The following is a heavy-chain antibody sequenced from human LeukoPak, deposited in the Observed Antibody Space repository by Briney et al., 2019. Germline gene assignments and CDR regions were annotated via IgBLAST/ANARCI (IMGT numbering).Heavy chain of an antibody. D-gene: IGHD5-18*01. CDR1: GYTFAAFH. CDR2: INPNTGGT. V-gene: IGHV1-2*02. Sequence: ASVKVSCKASGYTFAAFHMHWVRQAPGQGLEWMGWINPNTGGTKYAQKFQGRVTMTRDTSIDTAYTELSRLRSDDTAVYYCARDGFSYGKDYYYMDVWGRGTTVTVPS. CDR3: ARDGFSYGKDYYYMDV. J-gene: IGHJ6*03.